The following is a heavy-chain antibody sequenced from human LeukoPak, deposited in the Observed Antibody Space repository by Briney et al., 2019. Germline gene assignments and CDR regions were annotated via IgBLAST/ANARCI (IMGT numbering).Heavy chain of an antibody. CDR1: GFTFRSYW. J-gene: IGHJ4*02. CDR2: ISYDGSSK. V-gene: IGHV3-30-3*01. CDR3: ARDDSVYRIAAAGTNY. D-gene: IGHD6-13*01. Sequence: GGSLRLSCAASGFTFRSYWMTWVRQYPGKGLEWVAVISYDGSSKYFADSVKGRFTISRDNSKNTLYLQMNRLRAEDTAVYYCARDDSVYRIAAAGTNYWGRGTLVTVSS.